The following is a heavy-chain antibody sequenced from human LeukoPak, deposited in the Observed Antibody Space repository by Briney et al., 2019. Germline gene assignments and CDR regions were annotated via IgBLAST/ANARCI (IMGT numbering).Heavy chain of an antibody. J-gene: IGHJ6*03. CDR1: GDSISSINW. Sequence: SETLPLTCAVSGDSISSINWWTWVRLSPEKGLEWIGEIHHSGKTNYNPSLKSRVNISLDKSKNHFSLRVNSVVAADTAIYYCARAPDTAIPYYYMDVWGKGTTVTVSS. CDR3: ARAPDTAIPYYYMDV. D-gene: IGHD5-18*01. V-gene: IGHV4-4*02. CDR2: IHHSGKT.